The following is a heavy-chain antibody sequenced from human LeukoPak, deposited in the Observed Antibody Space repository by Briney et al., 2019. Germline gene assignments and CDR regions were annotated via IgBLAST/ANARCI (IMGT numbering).Heavy chain of an antibody. CDR3: AAMGGITMVRGVIDWFDP. J-gene: IGHJ5*02. CDR2: ISGSGGST. Sequence: GGSLTLSCAASGFTFSSYAVSWVRPPPGKGREWVSAISGSGGSTYYADSGKGRFTISRDNSKNTLYLQMNGLRADDTAVYYCAAMGGITMVRGVIDWFDPWGQGTLVTVSS. CDR1: GFTFSSYA. D-gene: IGHD3-10*01. V-gene: IGHV3-23*01.